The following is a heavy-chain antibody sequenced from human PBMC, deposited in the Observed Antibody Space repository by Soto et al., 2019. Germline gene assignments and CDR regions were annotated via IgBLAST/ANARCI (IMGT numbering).Heavy chain of an antibody. V-gene: IGHV4-59*01. Sequence: QVQLQESGPGLVKPSETLSLTCTVSGGSISSYYWSWIRQPPGKGLEWIGYIYYSGSTNYNPSLKSRVTISVDTSKKRFSLKLSSVTAADTVVYDCASELRGLGAKVGPWGQGTLVTVSS. J-gene: IGHJ5*02. D-gene: IGHD3-16*01. CDR3: ASELRGLGAKVGP. CDR2: IYYSGST. CDR1: GGSISSYY.